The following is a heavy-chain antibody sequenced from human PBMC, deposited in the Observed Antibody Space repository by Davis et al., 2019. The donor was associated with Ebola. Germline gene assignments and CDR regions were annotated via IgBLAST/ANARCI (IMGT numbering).Heavy chain of an antibody. V-gene: IGHV6-1*01. Sequence: HSQTLSLTCAISGDSVSTNTAGWNWIRQSPSRGLEWLGRTYYNSKWYNDYAASVKSRITINPDTSKNQFSLQLNSVTLEDTAVYYCARYTWNNRVFDPWGQGTLVTVSS. CDR3: ARYTWNNRVFDP. J-gene: IGHJ5*02. CDR2: TYYNSKWYN. CDR1: GDSVSTNTAG. D-gene: IGHD1/OR15-1a*01.